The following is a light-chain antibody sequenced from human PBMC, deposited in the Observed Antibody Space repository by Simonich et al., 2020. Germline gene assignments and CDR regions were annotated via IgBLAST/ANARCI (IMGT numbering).Light chain of an antibody. CDR2: LNSDGSH. CDR1: SGHSSYA. CDR3: QTWGTGIRV. J-gene: IGLJ3*02. V-gene: IGLV4-69*01. Sequence: QLVLTQSPSASASLGASVKLTCTLSSGHSSYAIAWHQQQPEKRPRYLIKLNSDGSHSKGDGIPDRFSGSSSGAERYLTISSLQSEDEADYYCQTWGTGIRVFGGGTTLTVL.